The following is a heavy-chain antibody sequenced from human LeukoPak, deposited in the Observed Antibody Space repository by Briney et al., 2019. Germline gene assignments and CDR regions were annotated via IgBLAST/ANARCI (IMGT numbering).Heavy chain of an antibody. V-gene: IGHV3-30*04. CDR1: GFTFSSYA. Sequence: GGSLRPSCAASGFTFSSYAMHWVRQAPGKGLEWVAVISYDGSNKYYADSVKGRFTISRDNSKNTLYLQMNSLRAEDTAVYYCARSVSPRHYCSGGSCYGGVDYWAREPWSPSPQ. J-gene: IGHJ4*02. D-gene: IGHD2-15*01. CDR2: ISYDGSNK. CDR3: ARSVSPRHYCSGGSCYGGVDY.